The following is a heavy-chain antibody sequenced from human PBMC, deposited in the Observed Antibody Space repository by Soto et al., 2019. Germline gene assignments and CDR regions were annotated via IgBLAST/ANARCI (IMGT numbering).Heavy chain of an antibody. J-gene: IGHJ4*02. CDR3: AREGDAFGAPFDY. V-gene: IGHV4-30-4*01. CDR2: IYYSGST. D-gene: IGHD3-10*01. Sequence: QVQLQESGPGLVKSSQTLSLTCTVSGGSISSGNYYWSWIRQPPGKGLEWIGYIYYSGSTYYNPSLKRRVIISIDTSKNQFSLKLRSVTAADPAVYYWAREGDAFGAPFDYWGQGTLVTVSS. CDR1: GGSISSGNYY.